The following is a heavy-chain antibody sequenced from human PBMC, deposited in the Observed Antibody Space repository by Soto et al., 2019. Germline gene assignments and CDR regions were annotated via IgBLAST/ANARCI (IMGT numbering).Heavy chain of an antibody. CDR3: AKDLTAVVTWGLYYYYYGMDV. J-gene: IGHJ6*02. CDR2: ISGSGGST. D-gene: IGHD2-15*01. V-gene: IGHV3-23*01. CDR1: GFTFSSDA. Sequence: PGGSLRLSCAASGFTFSSDAMSWVRQAPGNGLEWVSAISGSGGSTYYADSVKGRFTISRDNSKNTLYLQMNSLRADDTAVYYCAKDLTAVVTWGLYYYYYGMDVWGQGTTVTVSS.